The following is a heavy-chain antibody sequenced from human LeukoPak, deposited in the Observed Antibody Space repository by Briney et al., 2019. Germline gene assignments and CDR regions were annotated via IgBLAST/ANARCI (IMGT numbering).Heavy chain of an antibody. CDR1: GFTFSNAW. Sequence: GGSLRLSCAASGFTFSNAWMSWVRQAPGKGLEWVGRIKNKTDGGTTDFAAPVKGRFTISRDDSKNTLYLQMNSLKSEDTAVYYCTTESGYEGLFDYWGQGTLVTVSS. J-gene: IGHJ4*02. CDR3: TTESGYEGLFDY. D-gene: IGHD5-12*01. CDR2: IKNKTDGGTT. V-gene: IGHV3-15*01.